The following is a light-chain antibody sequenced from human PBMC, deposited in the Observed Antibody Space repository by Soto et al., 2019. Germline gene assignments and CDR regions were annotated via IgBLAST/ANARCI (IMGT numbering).Light chain of an antibody. V-gene: IGKV3-15*01. J-gene: IGKJ5*01. CDR2: GVS. CDR3: QQCSNWPPIT. Sequence: EIVLTQSPATLSLSPGERATLSCRASQSVSSNLAWYQQKPGQAPRLLIYGVSTRDTGIPGRFSGSGSGTEFTLTISSLQSEDFAVYYCQQCSNWPPITFGQGTRLEIK. CDR1: QSVSSN.